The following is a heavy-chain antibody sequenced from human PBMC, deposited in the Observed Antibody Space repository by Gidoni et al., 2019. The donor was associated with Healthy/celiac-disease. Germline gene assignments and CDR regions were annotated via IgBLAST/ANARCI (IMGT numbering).Heavy chain of an antibody. J-gene: IGHJ4*02. CDR3: ARLNPEARIIDY. CDR2: IYYSGST. Sequence: QLQLQESGPGLVKPSETLSLTCPVSGGSISSSSYYWGWIRQPPGKGLEWIGSIYYSGSTYYNPSLKGRVTISVDTSKNQFSLKLSSVTAADTAVYYCARLNPEARIIDYWGQGTLVTVSS. CDR1: GGSISSSSYY. V-gene: IGHV4-39*01.